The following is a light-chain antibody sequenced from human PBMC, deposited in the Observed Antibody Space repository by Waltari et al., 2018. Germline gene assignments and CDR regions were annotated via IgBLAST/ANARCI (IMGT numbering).Light chain of an antibody. CDR1: ENVNNY. J-gene: IGKJ2*03. V-gene: IGKV1-39*01. CDR3: QHGSGTPYS. CDR2: KTS. Sequence: DIQMTQSPSSLSAPVGDRVTITCRARENVNNYLNWYQQKPGKATKLLIYKTSTLQSGIPSRFSSSGSAADYTFTISSLQSEDAATYYCQHGSGTPYSFCQVTKLEIK.